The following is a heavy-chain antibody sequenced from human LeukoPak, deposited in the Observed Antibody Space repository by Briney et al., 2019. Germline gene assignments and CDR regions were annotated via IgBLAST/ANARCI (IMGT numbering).Heavy chain of an antibody. V-gene: IGHV3-21*01. J-gene: IGHJ4*02. CDR2: ISSSSSYI. D-gene: IGHD3-10*01. Sequence: GGSLRLSCAASGFTFSSYSMNWVRQAPGKGLEWVSSISSSSSYIYYADSVKGRFTISRDNAKNSLYLQMNSLRAEDTAVYYCARVPSYGSGSYYKSPPDYWGQGTLVTVSS. CDR1: GFTFSSYS. CDR3: ARVPSYGSGSYYKSPPDY.